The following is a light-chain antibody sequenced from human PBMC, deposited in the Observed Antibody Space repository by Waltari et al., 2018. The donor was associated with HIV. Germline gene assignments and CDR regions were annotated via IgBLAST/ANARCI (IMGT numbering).Light chain of an antibody. V-gene: IGKV1-5*03. J-gene: IGKJ1*01. Sequence: DIQMTQSPSTLSASVGDRVTITCRASQSINSWLAWYQQKPGKAPKLLIYKASSLESGVPSRFSVSGSGTEFTLTISSLQPDDFATYYCQQYNSYTWTFGQGTKVEI. CDR2: KAS. CDR3: QQYNSYTWT. CDR1: QSINSW.